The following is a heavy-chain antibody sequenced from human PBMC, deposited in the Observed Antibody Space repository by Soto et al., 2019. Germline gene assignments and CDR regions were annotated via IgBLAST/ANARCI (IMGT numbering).Heavy chain of an antibody. Sequence: PSETLSLTCAVSGYSISSSNWWGWIRQPPGKGLEWIGYIYYSGSTNYNPSLKSRVTISIDTSKNQFSLKLSSVTAADTAVYYCARRYGDCFDFWGQGTLVTVSS. CDR1: GYSISSSNW. V-gene: IGHV4-28*01. D-gene: IGHD4-17*01. CDR2: IYYSGST. CDR3: ARRYGDCFDF. J-gene: IGHJ4*02.